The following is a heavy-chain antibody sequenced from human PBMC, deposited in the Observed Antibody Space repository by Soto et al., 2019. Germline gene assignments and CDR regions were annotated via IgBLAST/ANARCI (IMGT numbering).Heavy chain of an antibody. J-gene: IGHJ6*02. Sequence: KTSETLSLTCAVYGGSFSGYYWSWIRQPPGKGLEWIGEINHSGSTNYNPSLKSRVTISVDTSKNQFSLKLSSVTAAVTAVYYCARHRIVVVTDYYYYYGMDVWGQGTTVTVSS. CDR2: INHSGST. D-gene: IGHD2-21*02. CDR1: GGSFSGYY. CDR3: ARHRIVVVTDYYYYYGMDV. V-gene: IGHV4-34*01.